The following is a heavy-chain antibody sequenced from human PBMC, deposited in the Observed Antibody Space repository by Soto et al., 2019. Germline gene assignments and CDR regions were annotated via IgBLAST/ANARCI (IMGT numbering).Heavy chain of an antibody. V-gene: IGHV3-30*18. Sequence: PGWSLRLSCAASGFTFSIYGMHCCRQAPCKLLEWVAVISYDGSNKYYAGSVKGRFTISRDNSKKTLYLQMNSLRAEDTAVYYCAKVMRYYDFWSGYYEIGYYFDYWGQGTLVTVSS. CDR1: GFTFSIYG. J-gene: IGHJ4*02. CDR3: AKVMRYYDFWSGYYEIGYYFDY. D-gene: IGHD3-3*01. CDR2: ISYDGSNK.